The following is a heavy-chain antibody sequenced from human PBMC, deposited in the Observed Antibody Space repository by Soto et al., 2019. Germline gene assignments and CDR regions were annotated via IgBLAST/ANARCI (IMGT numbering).Heavy chain of an antibody. CDR3: ASTESSGWYGSWFDP. Sequence: PSETLSLTCIVSGGSISSSTYYWGWIRQPPGKGLEWIGSIYYSGSTYYNPSLQSRVTISVDTSKRQFSLKLTSVTAADTAVYYCASTESSGWYGSWFDPWGQGTQVTVSS. D-gene: IGHD6-19*01. V-gene: IGHV4-39*01. CDR1: GGSISSSTYY. CDR2: IYYSGST. J-gene: IGHJ5*02.